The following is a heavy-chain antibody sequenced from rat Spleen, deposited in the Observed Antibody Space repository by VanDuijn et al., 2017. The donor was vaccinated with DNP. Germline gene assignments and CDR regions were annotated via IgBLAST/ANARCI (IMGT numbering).Heavy chain of an antibody. Sequence: EVQLVESGGGLVQPGNSLKLSCAASGFTFSDYAMAWVRQSLKKGLEWVATISPSGGNTYYRDSVKGRFTISRDNAKNTQYLQMDSLRSEDTATYYCARHDNSAYYFDYWGQGVMVTVSS. J-gene: IGHJ2*01. CDR1: GFTFSDYA. V-gene: IGHV5S13*01. CDR3: ARHDNSAYYFDY. CDR2: ISPSGGNT. D-gene: IGHD4-3*01.